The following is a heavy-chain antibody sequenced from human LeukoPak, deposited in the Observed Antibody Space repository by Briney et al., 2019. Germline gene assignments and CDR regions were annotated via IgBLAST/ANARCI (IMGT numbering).Heavy chain of an antibody. CDR1: GFTVSSNY. CDR3: AREEKYYFDY. Sequence: GGSLRLSCAASGFTVSSNYVSWVRQAPGKGLEWVSYISSSGSTIYYADSVKGRFTISRDNAKNSLYLQMNSLRAEDTAVYYCAREEKYYFDYWGQGTLVTVSS. V-gene: IGHV3-11*04. CDR2: ISSSGSTI. J-gene: IGHJ4*02.